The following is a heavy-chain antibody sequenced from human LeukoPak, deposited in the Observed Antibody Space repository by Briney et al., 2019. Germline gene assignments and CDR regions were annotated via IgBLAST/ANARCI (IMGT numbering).Heavy chain of an antibody. CDR1: GGSFSGYY. CDR2: INHNGST. D-gene: IGHD3-22*01. J-gene: IGHJ3*02. CDR3: ASAMIGVPDDAFDT. V-gene: IGHV4-34*01. Sequence: NPSETLSLTCAVYGGSFSGYYWSSIRQPPGKGLEWIGEINHNGSTNYNPSLKSRVTISVDTSKNQFSLKLSSVTAADTAVYYCASAMIGVPDDAFDTWGQGTMVTVSS.